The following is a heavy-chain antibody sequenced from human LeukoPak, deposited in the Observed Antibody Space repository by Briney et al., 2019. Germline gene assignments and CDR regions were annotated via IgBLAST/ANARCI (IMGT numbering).Heavy chain of an antibody. J-gene: IGHJ5*02. CDR2: ISYSGSTT. Sequence: GGSLRLSCVASGFTFSDYYMSWIRQAPGKGLEWVSYISYSGSTTSYADSVKGRFTISRDNAKNSLYLQMNSLRAEDTAVYYCARAGPPAFDPWGQGTLVTVSS. V-gene: IGHV3-11*04. CDR1: GFTFSDYY. CDR3: ARAGPPAFDP.